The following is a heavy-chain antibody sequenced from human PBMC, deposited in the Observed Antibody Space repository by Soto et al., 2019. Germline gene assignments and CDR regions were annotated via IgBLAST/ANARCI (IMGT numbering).Heavy chain of an antibody. Sequence: GGSLRVSCAAAGFTFSSAIMNRVSKASGKGLEWVSYISSSSSTIYYADSVKGRFTISRDNAKNSLYLQMNSLRAEDTAVYYCYGSGSYWCPEYGMDVWGQGT. CDR1: GFTFSSAI. CDR3: YGSGSYWCPEYGMDV. CDR2: ISSSSSTI. J-gene: IGHJ6*02. V-gene: IGHV3-48*01. D-gene: IGHD3-10*01.